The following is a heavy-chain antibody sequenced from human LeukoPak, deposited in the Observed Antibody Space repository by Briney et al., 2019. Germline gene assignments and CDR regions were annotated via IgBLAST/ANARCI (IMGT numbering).Heavy chain of an antibody. CDR2: IYPGDSDT. CDR1: GSSFTSYW. Sequence: HGESLKISCKGSGSSFTSYWIGWVRQLPGKGLEWMGIIYPGDSDTRYSPSFQGQVTISADKSISTAYLQWSSLKASDTAMYYCARSRTYYYDSSGFPRDAFDIWGQGTMVTVSS. CDR3: ARSRTYYYDSSGFPRDAFDI. J-gene: IGHJ3*02. V-gene: IGHV5-51*01. D-gene: IGHD3-22*01.